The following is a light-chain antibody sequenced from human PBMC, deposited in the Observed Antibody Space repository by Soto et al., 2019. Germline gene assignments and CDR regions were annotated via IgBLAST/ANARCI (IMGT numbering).Light chain of an antibody. J-gene: IGKJ5*01. V-gene: IGKV3D-20*01. CDR3: QQSGSSPIT. CDR1: QSVSRSY. Sequence: EIVLAQSPATLSLSPGDRAAVSCGASQSVSRSYLAWYQQKPGLAPRLIIYDASTRATGIPDRFSGSGSGTDFTLTISRLEPEDFAVYYCQQSGSSPITFGQGTRLEIK. CDR2: DAS.